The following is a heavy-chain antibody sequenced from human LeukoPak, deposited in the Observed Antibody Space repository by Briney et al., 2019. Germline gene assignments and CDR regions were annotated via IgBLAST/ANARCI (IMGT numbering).Heavy chain of an antibody. V-gene: IGHV1-8*01. CDR3: ARAQLLSHRYYYYGMDV. Sequence: ASVKVSCKASGYTFTSYDINWVRQATGQGLEWMGWMNPNSGNTGYAQKFQGRVTMTRNTSISTAYMELSSLRSEDTAVYYCARAQLLSHRYYYYGMDVWGQGTTVTVSS. CDR2: MNPNSGNT. D-gene: IGHD2-2*01. J-gene: IGHJ6*02. CDR1: GYTFTSYD.